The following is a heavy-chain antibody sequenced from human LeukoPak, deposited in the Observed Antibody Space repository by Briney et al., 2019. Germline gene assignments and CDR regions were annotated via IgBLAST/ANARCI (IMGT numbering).Heavy chain of an antibody. Sequence: SETLSLTCTVSGGSISSYYWSWIRQPPGKGLEWIGYIYYSGSTNYNPSLKSRVTISVDTSKNQFSLKLSSVTAADTAVYYCARAGGSGSYCDYWGQGTLVTVSS. D-gene: IGHD3-10*01. CDR1: GGSISSYY. V-gene: IGHV4-59*08. J-gene: IGHJ4*02. CDR3: ARAGGSGSYCDY. CDR2: IYYSGST.